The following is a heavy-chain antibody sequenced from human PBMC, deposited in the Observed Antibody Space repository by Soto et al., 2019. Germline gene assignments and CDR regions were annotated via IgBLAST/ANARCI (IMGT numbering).Heavy chain of an antibody. Sequence: QVQLVQSGAEVKKPESSVKVSCKAPGGTFSTYAISWVRQAPGQGLEWMGGIIPMFGTANYAQRFQDRVTITADESTNTVYMELSSLRSEDTAMYFCARGIQLCLRRINNGYSGWGQGTLVTVSS. V-gene: IGHV1-69*12. CDR1: GGTFSTYA. CDR3: ARGIQLCLRRINNGYSG. CDR2: IIPMFGTA. D-gene: IGHD5-18*01. J-gene: IGHJ4*02.